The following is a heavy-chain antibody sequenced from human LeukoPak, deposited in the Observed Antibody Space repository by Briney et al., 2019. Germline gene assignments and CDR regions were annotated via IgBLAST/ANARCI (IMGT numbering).Heavy chain of an antibody. D-gene: IGHD3-22*01. Sequence: PGGSLRLSCAASGFTFSSYSMNWVRQAPGKGLEWVSSISSSSSYIYYADSVKGRFTISRDNAKNSLYLQMNSLRAEDTAVYYCAKGPHYYDSSGPFDYWGQGTLVTVSS. V-gene: IGHV3-21*01. J-gene: IGHJ4*02. CDR1: GFTFSSYS. CDR3: AKGPHYYDSSGPFDY. CDR2: ISSSSSYI.